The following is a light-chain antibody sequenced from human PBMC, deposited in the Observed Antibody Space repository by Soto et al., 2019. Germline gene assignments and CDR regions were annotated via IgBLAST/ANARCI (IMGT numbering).Light chain of an antibody. V-gene: IGLV2-14*01. CDR1: SSDVGAYNY. J-gene: IGLJ1*01. CDR3: CSYTASNTFV. Sequence: QSALTQPASVSGSLGQSITISCSGTSSDVGAYNYVSWYQQYPGKAPKLMIYHVTHRPSGVSNRFSGSKSGNTASLTISGLQAEDEADYYCCSYTASNTFVFGTRTKVTVL. CDR2: HVT.